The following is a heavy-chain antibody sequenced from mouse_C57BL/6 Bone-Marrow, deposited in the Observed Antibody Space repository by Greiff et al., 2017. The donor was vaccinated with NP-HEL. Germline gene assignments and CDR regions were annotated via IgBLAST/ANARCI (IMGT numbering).Heavy chain of an antibody. Sequence: EVQVVESGGGLVQPGGSLSLSCAASGFTFTDYYMSWVRQPPGKALEWLGFIRNKANGYTTEYSASVKGRFTISRDNSQSILYLQMNALGAEDSATYYCARSVVAPFDYWGQGTTLTVSS. CDR2: IRNKANGYTT. CDR3: ARSVVAPFDY. D-gene: IGHD1-1*01. J-gene: IGHJ2*01. CDR1: GFTFTDYY. V-gene: IGHV7-3*01.